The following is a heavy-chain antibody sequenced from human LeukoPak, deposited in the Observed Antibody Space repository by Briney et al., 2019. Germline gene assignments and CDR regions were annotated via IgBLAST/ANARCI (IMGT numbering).Heavy chain of an antibody. Sequence: PGGSLRLSCAASGFTFSSYAMSWVRQAPGKGLEWVSAISGSGGSTYYADSVKGWFTISRDNSKNTLYLQMNSLRAEDTAVYYCAKGTSIAARPCYFDYWGQGTLVTVSS. V-gene: IGHV3-23*01. J-gene: IGHJ4*02. CDR2: ISGSGGST. CDR1: GFTFSSYA. D-gene: IGHD6-6*01. CDR3: AKGTSIAARPCYFDY.